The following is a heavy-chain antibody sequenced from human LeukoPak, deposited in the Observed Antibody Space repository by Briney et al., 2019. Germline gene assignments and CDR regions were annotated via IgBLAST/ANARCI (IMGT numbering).Heavy chain of an antibody. CDR2: VYHGGSS. Sequence: SETLSLTCTVSGYSISSGFYWGWIRQPPGNGLEWIGNVYHGGSSYYNPSLKSRVTISVDTSKNQFSLNLYSVTAADTAVYYCARRVGSSDCFDYWGQGTLVTVSS. J-gene: IGHJ4*02. V-gene: IGHV4-38-2*02. CDR3: ARRVGSSDCFDY. D-gene: IGHD6-6*01. CDR1: GYSISSGFY.